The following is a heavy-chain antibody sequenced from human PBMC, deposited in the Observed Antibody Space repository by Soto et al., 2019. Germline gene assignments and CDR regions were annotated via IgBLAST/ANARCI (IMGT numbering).Heavy chain of an antibody. J-gene: IGHJ4*02. CDR2: ISYDGSNK. D-gene: IGHD3-22*01. Sequence: GGSLRLSCAASGFTFSSYAMHWVRQAPGKGLEWVAVISYDGSNKYYADSVKGRFTISRDNSKNTLYLQMNSLRAEDTAVYYCARDYNLPPYYYDSSGYYPSDYWGQGTLVTGSP. CDR1: GFTFSSYA. V-gene: IGHV3-30-3*01. CDR3: ARDYNLPPYYYDSSGYYPSDY.